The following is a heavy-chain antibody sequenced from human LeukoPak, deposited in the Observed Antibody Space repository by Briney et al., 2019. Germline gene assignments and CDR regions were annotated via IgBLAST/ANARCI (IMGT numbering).Heavy chain of an antibody. CDR1: GFTFSSYA. CDR2: ISYDGSNK. J-gene: IGHJ4*02. V-gene: IGHV3-30-3*01. CDR3: ARDYVAFDY. D-gene: IGHD3-16*01. Sequence: GRSLRLSCAASGFTFSSYAMHWVRQAPGKGLEWVAVISYDGSNKYYADSVKGRFTISRDNSKNTLYLQMNSLRAEDTAVYYCARDYVAFDYWGLGTLVTVSS.